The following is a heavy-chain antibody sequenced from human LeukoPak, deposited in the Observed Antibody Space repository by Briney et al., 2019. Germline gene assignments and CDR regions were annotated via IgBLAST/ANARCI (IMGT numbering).Heavy chain of an antibody. CDR3: AGLKVRGISPFYYNCYLDV. J-gene: IGHJ6*03. V-gene: IGHV4-34*08. CDR1: GFTFSSHG. Sequence: GTLRLSCAASGFTFSSHGMNWVRQAPGKGLEWIGEIKHGGNTNYNPSLKSRVTMSVDTSKNQFSLRLTSVTAADTAVYYCAGLKVRGISPFYYNCYLDVWGEGTTVAISS. CDR2: IKHGGNT. D-gene: IGHD3-10*01.